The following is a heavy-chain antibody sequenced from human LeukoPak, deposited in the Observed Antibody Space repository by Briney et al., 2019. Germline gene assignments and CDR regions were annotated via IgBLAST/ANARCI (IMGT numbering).Heavy chain of an antibody. D-gene: IGHD3-22*01. V-gene: IGHV1-2*04. CDR2: INPNSGGT. J-gene: IGHJ4*02. Sequence: GASVKVSCKVSGYTLTELSMHWVRQAPGQGLEWMGWINPNSGGTNYAQKFQGWVTMTRDTSISTAYMELSRLRSEDTAVYYCATTPGIAVVHTDYWGQGTLVAVSS. CDR1: GYTLTELS. CDR3: ATTPGIAVVHTDY.